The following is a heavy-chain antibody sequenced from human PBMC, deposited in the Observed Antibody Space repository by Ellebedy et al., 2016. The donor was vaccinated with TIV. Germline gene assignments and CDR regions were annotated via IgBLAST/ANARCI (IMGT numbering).Heavy chain of an antibody. CDR3: AREGYSSGPDFDC. D-gene: IGHD3-22*01. V-gene: IGHV3-72*01. J-gene: IGHJ4*02. CDR1: GFSFSDHY. Sequence: GESLKISCAASGFSFSDHYMNWVRQAPGKGLEWVGRTKDKANSYTTEYAASVKGRFTISRDVSKNSVYLQMNTLKTEDTAVYYCAREGYSSGPDFDCWGQGTLVIVSS. CDR2: TKDKANSYTT.